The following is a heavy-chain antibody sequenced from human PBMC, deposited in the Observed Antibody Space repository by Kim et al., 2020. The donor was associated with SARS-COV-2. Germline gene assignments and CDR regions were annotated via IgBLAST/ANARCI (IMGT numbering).Heavy chain of an antibody. CDR2: ISGSGSRT. D-gene: IGHD2-21*02. J-gene: IGHJ4*02. CDR3: ACSLTGIPAY. Sequence: GGSLRLSCAASGFTFSSYAMSWVRQAPGKGLEWVSNISGSGSRTNYVDSVKGRFTISRDDAKNSLYLQMNSLRVEDTAVYYCACSLTGIPAYWGQGTLVTVSS. V-gene: IGHV3-23*01. CDR1: GFTFSSYA.